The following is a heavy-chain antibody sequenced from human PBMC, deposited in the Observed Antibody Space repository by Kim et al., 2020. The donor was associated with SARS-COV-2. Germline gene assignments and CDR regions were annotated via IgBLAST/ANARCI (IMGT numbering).Heavy chain of an antibody. CDR1: GFTFSSYA. Sequence: GGSLRLSCAASGFTFSSYAMHWVRQAPGKGLEWVAVISYDGSNKYYADSVKGRFTISRDNSKNTLYLQMNSLRAEDTAVYYCASGGWMYDFWSGYSHLPDYWGQGTLVTVSS. CDR3: ASGGWMYDFWSGYSHLPDY. V-gene: IGHV3-30-3*01. D-gene: IGHD3-3*01. CDR2: ISYDGSNK. J-gene: IGHJ4*02.